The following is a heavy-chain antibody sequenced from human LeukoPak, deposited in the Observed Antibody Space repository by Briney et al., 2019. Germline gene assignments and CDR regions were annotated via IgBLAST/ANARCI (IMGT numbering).Heavy chain of an antibody. Sequence: GGSLRLSCAASGFTLSSYAITWVRQAPGKGWEWVSVISGSGGSDSGGNTYYADSLKGRFTISRDNSRNTLYLQMNSLRAEDTAVYFCAKVLTGSQDYWGQGTLVTVTS. CDR3: AKVLTGSQDY. J-gene: IGHJ4*02. CDR1: GFTLSSYA. D-gene: IGHD1-14*01. V-gene: IGHV3-23*01. CDR2: ISGSGGSDSGGNT.